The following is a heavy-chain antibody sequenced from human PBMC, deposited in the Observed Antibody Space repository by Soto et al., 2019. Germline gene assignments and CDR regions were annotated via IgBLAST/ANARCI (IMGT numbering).Heavy chain of an antibody. CDR1: GYTFNTYY. J-gene: IGHJ4*02. D-gene: IGHD2-21*02. Sequence: QVQLVQSGAEVKKPGASVKVSCKPSGYTFNTYYLHWVRRAPGQALEWMGVIHPSGGGTTYAQKFLGRVTVTRDTSTSTVFMELSSLRSDDTAVYYCARGGHIAVVTASFDYWGQGTLVTVSS. CDR2: IHPSGGGT. V-gene: IGHV1-46*02. CDR3: ARGGHIAVVTASFDY.